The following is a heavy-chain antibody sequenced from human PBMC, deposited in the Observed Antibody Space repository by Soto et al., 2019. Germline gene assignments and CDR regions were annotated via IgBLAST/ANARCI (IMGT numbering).Heavy chain of an antibody. Sequence: QVQLAESGGGVVQPGRSLRLSCAATGFTFSNYGMHWVRQAPGKGLEWVAVILKDGSDQKYADSMKGRFTISRDNSENTLYLHMNSLRADDTAVYYCARDDDYPHTAFDYWGKGTLVTVSS. CDR2: ILKDGSDQ. J-gene: IGHJ4*02. CDR1: GFTFSNYG. D-gene: IGHD4-17*01. V-gene: IGHV3-33*01. CDR3: ARDDDYPHTAFDY.